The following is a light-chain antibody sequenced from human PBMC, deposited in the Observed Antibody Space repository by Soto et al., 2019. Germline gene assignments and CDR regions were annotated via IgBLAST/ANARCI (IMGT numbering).Light chain of an antibody. Sequence: EIVLKQSPGSVPLSPGERATLSCRASQSVSSYLAWYQQKPGQAPRLLIYGASRRATGIPDRFSGSASGTDFTLTISRLEPEDFAVYFCQHYSDLPMTFGQGTRLEIK. CDR2: GAS. J-gene: IGKJ5*01. CDR3: QHYSDLPMT. CDR1: QSVSSY. V-gene: IGKV3-20*01.